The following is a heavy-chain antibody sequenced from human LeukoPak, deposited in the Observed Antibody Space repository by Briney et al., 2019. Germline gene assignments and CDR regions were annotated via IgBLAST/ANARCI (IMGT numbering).Heavy chain of an antibody. CDR1: GGSISSSSYY. J-gene: IGHJ4*02. Sequence: SETLSLTCTVSGGSISSSSYYWGWIRQPPGKGLEWIGSIYYSGGTYYNPSLKSRVTISVDTSKNQFSLKLSSVTAADTAVYYCATRKRTYFDYWGQGTLVTVSS. CDR3: ATRKRTYFDY. CDR2: IYYSGGT. V-gene: IGHV4-39*01.